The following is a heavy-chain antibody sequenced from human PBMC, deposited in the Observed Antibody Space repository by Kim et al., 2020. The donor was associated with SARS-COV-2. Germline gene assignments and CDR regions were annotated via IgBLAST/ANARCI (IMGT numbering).Heavy chain of an antibody. D-gene: IGHD3-10*01. Sequence: TTDYAAPVKGRFTISRDDSKNTLYLQMNSLKTEDTAVYYCTTDGFGEIDYWGQGTLVTVSS. J-gene: IGHJ4*02. V-gene: IGHV3-15*01. CDR2: TT. CDR3: TTDGFGEIDY.